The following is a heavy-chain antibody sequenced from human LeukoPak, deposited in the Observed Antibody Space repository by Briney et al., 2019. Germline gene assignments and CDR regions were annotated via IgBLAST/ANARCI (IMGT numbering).Heavy chain of an antibody. CDR3: TTYVAVAGTRHFDS. CDR1: GFTFSNAW. D-gene: IGHD6-19*01. J-gene: IGHJ4*02. Sequence: GGSLRLSCAASGFTFSNAWMSWVRQAPGKGLEWIGRIRSKTDCGTTDYAAPVKDRFTISRDDSKNTLFLQINSLKTEDTAVYYCTTYVAVAGTRHFDSWGQGALVTVSS. CDR2: IRSKTDCGTT. V-gene: IGHV3-15*01.